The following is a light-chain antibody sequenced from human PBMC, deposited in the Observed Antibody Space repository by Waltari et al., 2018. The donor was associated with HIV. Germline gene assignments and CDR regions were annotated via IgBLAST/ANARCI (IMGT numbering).Light chain of an antibody. Sequence: EIVLTPSPGTLSLSPGARATLSCRASQSVSSSYLAWYQQEPGQAPRLLIYAASRRATGIPDRFSGSGSGTDFTLTISGLEPEDFAVYYCQQYGSSPYTFGQGTNLEIK. J-gene: IGKJ2*01. CDR2: AAS. CDR1: QSVSSSY. CDR3: QQYGSSPYT. V-gene: IGKV3-20*01.